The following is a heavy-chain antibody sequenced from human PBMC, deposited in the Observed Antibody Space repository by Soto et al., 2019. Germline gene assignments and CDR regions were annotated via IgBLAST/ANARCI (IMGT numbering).Heavy chain of an antibody. CDR2: IYYSGST. Sequence: SETLSLTCTVSGGSISSGDYYWSWIRQPPGKGLEWIGYIYYSGSTYYNPSLKSRVTISVDTSKNQFSLKLSSVTAADTAVYYCASIAAEYYFDYWGQGTLVTVSS. CDR1: GGSISSGDYY. J-gene: IGHJ4*02. V-gene: IGHV4-30-4*01. D-gene: IGHD6-13*01. CDR3: ASIAAEYYFDY.